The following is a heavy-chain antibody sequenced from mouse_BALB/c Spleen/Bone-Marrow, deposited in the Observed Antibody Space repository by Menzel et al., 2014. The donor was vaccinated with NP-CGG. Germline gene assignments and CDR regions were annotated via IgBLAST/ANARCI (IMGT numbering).Heavy chain of an antibody. CDR2: IYPSDNYT. CDR3: TRNYGSSYDWYFDV. CDR1: GYTFTSYW. D-gene: IGHD1-1*01. J-gene: IGHJ1*01. V-gene: IGHV1-69*02. Sequence: QVQLQQSGAELVRPGASVKLSCKASGYTFTSYWINWVKQRPGQGLEWIGNIYPSDNYTNYNQKFKDKATLTVDKSSSTAYMQLSCPTSEGSAVYYCTRNYGSSYDWYFDVWGAGTTVTVSS.